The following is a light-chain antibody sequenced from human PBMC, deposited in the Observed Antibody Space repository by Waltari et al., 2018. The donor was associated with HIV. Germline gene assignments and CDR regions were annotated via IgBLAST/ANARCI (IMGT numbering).Light chain of an antibody. V-gene: IGLV2-11*01. J-gene: IGLJ2*01. Sequence: HSALTQPRSVSGSPGQSVTISCTGPSRDLGAYDYVSWFQNFPGRAPNRLIFDVNKRPSGVPDRFSGFKSGDTASLTISGLQPDDESDYFCSSYGGVASYLIFGGGTTLTVL. CDR1: SRDLGAYDY. CDR2: DVN. CDR3: SSYGGVASYLI.